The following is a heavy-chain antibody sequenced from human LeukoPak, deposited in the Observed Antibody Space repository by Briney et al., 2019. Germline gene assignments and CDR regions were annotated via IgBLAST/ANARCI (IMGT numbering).Heavy chain of an antibody. Sequence: GGSLRPSCAASGFTFSSYAMGWVRQAPGKGLDWVSLISFSGANSYYADSVKGRFTISRDNSKDTLFLQMNSLRAEDTAIYYCARDIQLSTWGLGTMVTVSS. V-gene: IGHV3-23*01. J-gene: IGHJ3*01. CDR2: ISFSGANS. CDR1: GFTFSSYA. CDR3: ARDIQLST. D-gene: IGHD5-24*01.